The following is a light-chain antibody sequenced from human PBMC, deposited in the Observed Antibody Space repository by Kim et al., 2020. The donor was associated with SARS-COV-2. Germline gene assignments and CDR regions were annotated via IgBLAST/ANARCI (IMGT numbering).Light chain of an antibody. Sequence: ASVGDRVTITCRASQSISTYVSWYQHKPGKAPQLLIYGTSDLQSGVPSRFSGSGSGTEFTLTISSLQPEDFATYYCQQSFSTQLTFGGGTKVEIK. CDR1: QSISTY. J-gene: IGKJ4*01. V-gene: IGKV1-39*01. CDR3: QQSFSTQLT. CDR2: GTS.